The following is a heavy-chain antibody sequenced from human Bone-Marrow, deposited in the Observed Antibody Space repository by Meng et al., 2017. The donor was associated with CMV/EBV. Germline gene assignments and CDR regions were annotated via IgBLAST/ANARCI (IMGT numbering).Heavy chain of an antibody. J-gene: IGHJ6*02. V-gene: IGHV3-9*01. D-gene: IGHD2-21*01. CDR3: AKESDPDTYSSFGMDV. CDR2: ISWNSGSI. Sequence: GGSLRLSCAASGFTFDDYAMHWVRQAPGKGLEWVSGISWNSGSIGYADSVKGRFTISRDNAKNSLYLQMNSLRAEDTALYYCAKESDPDTYSSFGMDVWGQGTTVTGSS. CDR1: GFTFDDYA.